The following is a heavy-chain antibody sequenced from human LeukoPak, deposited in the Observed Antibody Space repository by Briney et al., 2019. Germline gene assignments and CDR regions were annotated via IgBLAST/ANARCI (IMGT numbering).Heavy chain of an antibody. V-gene: IGHV3-7*01. Sequence: GGSLRLSCAASGFTFSTYWMSWVRQAPGKGLEWVANMKQDGSEKYYVDSVKGRFTISRDNAKNLLYLQMNSLRAEDTAVYYCARDQGYCSSTSCYRGFDYWGQGTLVTVSS. CDR3: ARDQGYCSSTSCYRGFDY. J-gene: IGHJ4*02. CDR1: GFTFSTYW. D-gene: IGHD2-2*02. CDR2: MKQDGSEK.